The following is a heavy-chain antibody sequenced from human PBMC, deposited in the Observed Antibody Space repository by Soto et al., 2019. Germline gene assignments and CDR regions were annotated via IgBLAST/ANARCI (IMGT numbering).Heavy chain of an antibody. D-gene: IGHD5-12*01. CDR1: GGSISSGGYS. V-gene: IGHV4-30-2*01. J-gene: IGHJ4*02. Sequence: LSLTCGVSGGSISSGGYSWSWIRQPPGKGLEWIGYIYHSGSTYYNPSLKSRVTISVDRSKNQFSLKLSSVTAADTAVYYCAAGGGLPRYYWGQGTLVSVSS. CDR3: AAGGGLPRYY. CDR2: IYHSGST.